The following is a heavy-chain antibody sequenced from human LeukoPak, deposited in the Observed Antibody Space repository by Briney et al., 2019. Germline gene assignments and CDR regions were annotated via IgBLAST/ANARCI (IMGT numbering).Heavy chain of an antibody. CDR2: VYYSGRT. Sequence: PPETLSLTCAVSGDSVSSDSYYWHWIRRSPGKGLEWVGFVYYSGRTKYNPSPKSRVAMSIDTSKNQVSLRLRSVTAADTAMYYCARDLGATDCWGQGTLVTVSS. CDR3: ARDLGATDC. J-gene: IGHJ4*02. V-gene: IGHV4-61*01. D-gene: IGHD1-26*01. CDR1: GDSVSSDSYY.